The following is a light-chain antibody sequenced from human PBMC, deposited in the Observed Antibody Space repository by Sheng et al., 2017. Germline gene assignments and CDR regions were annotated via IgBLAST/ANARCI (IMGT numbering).Light chain of an antibody. CDR1: QSVLFSPNNKNY. Sequence: DIVMTQSPDSLSVSLGERATINCRSSQSVLFSPNNKNYLAWYQQKPGQPPKLLIYWASTRESGVPDRFSGSGSGTNFTLTISNLQAEDAEVYFCQQYYTTPLFGQGTKLEIK. CDR3: QQYYTTPL. J-gene: IGKJ2*01. V-gene: IGKV4-1*01. CDR2: WAS.